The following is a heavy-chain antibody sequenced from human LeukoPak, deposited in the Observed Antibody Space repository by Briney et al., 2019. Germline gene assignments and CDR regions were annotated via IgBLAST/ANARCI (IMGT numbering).Heavy chain of an antibody. CDR2: ITGGGDTT. CDR3: HRDGY. CDR1: GFSFSNYA. D-gene: IGHD4-17*01. J-gene: IGHJ4*02. V-gene: IGHV3-23*01. Sequence: GGSLRLSCAASGFSFSNYAMNWVRQAPGKGLEWVSAITGGGDTTHYADSVKGRFTIATDNSKNTLDLQMNSLRVEDTAVYYCHRDGYWGQGTLVTVSS.